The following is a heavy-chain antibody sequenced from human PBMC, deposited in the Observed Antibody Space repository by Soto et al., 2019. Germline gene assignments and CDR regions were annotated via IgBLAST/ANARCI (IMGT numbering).Heavy chain of an antibody. D-gene: IGHD2-15*01. CDR3: ARHTPAISISDH. CDR1: GGSISSSSYY. J-gene: IGHJ4*02. Sequence: PSETLSLTCTVPGGSISSSSYYWGWIRQPPGKGLEWIGSIYYSGSTYYNPSVESRVTISVDTSKNQFSLKLSSVTAADTAVYYCARHTPAISISDHWGQGTLVTVSS. CDR2: IYYSGST. V-gene: IGHV4-39*01.